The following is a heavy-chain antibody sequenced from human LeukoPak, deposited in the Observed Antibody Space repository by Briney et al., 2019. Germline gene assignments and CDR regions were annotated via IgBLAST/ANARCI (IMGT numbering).Heavy chain of an antibody. J-gene: IGHJ4*02. CDR1: GFTFSTYS. V-gene: IGHV3-21*01. Sequence: PGGSLRLSCAASGFTFSTYSMNWVRQAPGKGLEWVSSISSSSSYIYHADSVKGRFTISRDNAKNSLYLQMNSLRAEDTAVYYCASGFGERQFYYWGQGTLVTVSS. D-gene: IGHD3-10*01. CDR2: ISSSSSYI. CDR3: ASGFGERQFYY.